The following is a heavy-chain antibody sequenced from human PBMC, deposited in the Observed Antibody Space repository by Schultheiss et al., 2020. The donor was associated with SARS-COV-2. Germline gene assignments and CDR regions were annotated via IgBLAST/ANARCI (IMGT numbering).Heavy chain of an antibody. CDR3: TRADIVATVFDY. D-gene: IGHD5-12*01. V-gene: IGHV3-49*04. CDR2: IRSKGYGGTT. J-gene: IGHJ4*02. Sequence: GGSLRLSCAASGFTFSSYAMSWVRQAPGKGLEWVGFIRSKGYGGTTEYAASVKGRFTISRDDSKSIAYLQMNSLKTEDTAVYYCTRADIVATVFDYWGQGTLVTVSS. CDR1: GFTFSSYA.